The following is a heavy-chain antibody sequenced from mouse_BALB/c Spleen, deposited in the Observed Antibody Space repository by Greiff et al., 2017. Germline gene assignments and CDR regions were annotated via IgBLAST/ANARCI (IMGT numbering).Heavy chain of an antibody. D-gene: IGHD2-14*01. Sequence: VQLMESGPGLVAPSQSLSITCTVSGFSLTSYGVHWVRQPPGKGLEWLGVIWAGGSTNYNSALMSRLSISKDNSKSQVFLKMNSLQTDDTAMYYCARGGRYDGAWFAYWGQGTLVTVSA. J-gene: IGHJ3*01. CDR1: GFSLTSYG. V-gene: IGHV2-9*02. CDR2: IWAGGST. CDR3: ARGGRYDGAWFAY.